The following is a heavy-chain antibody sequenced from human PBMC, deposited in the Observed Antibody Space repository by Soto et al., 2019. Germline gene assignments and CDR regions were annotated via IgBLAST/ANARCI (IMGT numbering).Heavy chain of an antibody. CDR3: VRDRGYTGYDLEY. J-gene: IGHJ4*02. D-gene: IGHD5-12*01. V-gene: IGHV3-48*02. Sequence: EVQLVESGGGLVQPGGSLRLSCAASGITFSTYSINWVRQAPGKGLEWVSFIGSIGTPIYYADSVKGRFTISRDNAKNSLYLQMNSLRDEDTAVYYCVRDRGYTGYDLEYWGQGTLVTVSS. CDR1: GITFSTYS. CDR2: IGSIGTPI.